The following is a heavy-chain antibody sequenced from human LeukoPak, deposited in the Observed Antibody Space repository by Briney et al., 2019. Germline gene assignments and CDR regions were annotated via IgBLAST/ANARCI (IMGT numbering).Heavy chain of an antibody. CDR1: GFTFSSYS. CDR3: ARDPTAYGSGSYRDY. J-gene: IGHJ4*02. V-gene: IGHV3-21*01. Sequence: GGSLRLSCAASGFTFSSYSMNWVRQAPGKGLKWVSSISSSSSYIYYADSVKGRFTISRDNAKNSLYLQMNSLRAEDTAVYYCARDPTAYGSGSYRDYWGQGTLVTVSS. CDR2: ISSSSSYI. D-gene: IGHD3-10*01.